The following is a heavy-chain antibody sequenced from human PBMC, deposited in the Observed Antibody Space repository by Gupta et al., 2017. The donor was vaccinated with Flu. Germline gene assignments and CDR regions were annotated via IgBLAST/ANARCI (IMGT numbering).Heavy chain of an antibody. D-gene: IGHD1-26*01. J-gene: IGHJ4*02. CDR3: AKGGGRHSGSPFALLDY. V-gene: IGHV3-23*01. CDR2: ISGSGGST. CDR1: GFTFSSYA. Sequence: EVQLLESGGGLVQPGGSLRLSCAASGFTFSSYAMSWVRQAPGKGLEWVSAISGSGGSTYYADSVKGRFTISRDNSKNTLYLQMNSLRAEDTAVYYCAKGGGRHSGSPFALLDYWGQGTLVTVSS.